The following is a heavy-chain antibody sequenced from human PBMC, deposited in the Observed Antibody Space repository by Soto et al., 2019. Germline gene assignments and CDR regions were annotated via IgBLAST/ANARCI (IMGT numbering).Heavy chain of an antibody. J-gene: IGHJ4*02. D-gene: IGHD2-21*02. CDR2: IHYTGGT. CDR3: ATCGGDCFFDY. Sequence: QVQLQESGPGLVKASQTLTLTCTVSGDSIRSGDFYWSWIRQPPGKGLEWIGYIHYTGGTYYNPSRLTRSTVSLDTSKNQFSRKRRSVTAADTAVYYCATCGGDCFFDYWGQGTLVTVSS. V-gene: IGHV4-30-4*01. CDR1: GDSIRSGDFY.